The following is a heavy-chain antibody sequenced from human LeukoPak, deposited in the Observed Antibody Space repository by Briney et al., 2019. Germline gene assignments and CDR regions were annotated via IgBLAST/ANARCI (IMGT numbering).Heavy chain of an antibody. CDR3: ARGGRSSGYYWRFDY. CDR2: VTPNNGGT. J-gene: IGHJ4*02. CDR1: GYTFTGYY. D-gene: IGHD3-22*01. Sequence: ASVKVSCKASGYTFTGYYIHWVRQAPGQGLEWMGWVTPNNGGTNYAQKFQGRVTMTRDTSISTAYMELSSLRSEDTAVYYCARGGRSSGYYWRFDYWGQGTLVTVSS. V-gene: IGHV1-2*02.